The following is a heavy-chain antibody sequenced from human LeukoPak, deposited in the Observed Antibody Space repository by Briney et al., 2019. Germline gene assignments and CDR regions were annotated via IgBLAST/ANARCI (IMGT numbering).Heavy chain of an antibody. CDR3: ARASNYYGSGSCDC. J-gene: IGHJ4*02. V-gene: IGHV4-34*01. D-gene: IGHD3-10*01. Sequence: SETLSLTCAVCGGSFSGYYWSWIRQPPGKGLEWIGEINHSGSTNYNPSLKSRVTISVDTSKNQFSLKLSSVTAADTAVYYCARASNYYGSGSCDCWGQGTLVTVSS. CDR2: INHSGST. CDR1: GGSFSGYY.